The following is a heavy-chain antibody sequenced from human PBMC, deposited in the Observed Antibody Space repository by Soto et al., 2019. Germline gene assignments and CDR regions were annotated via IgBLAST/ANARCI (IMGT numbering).Heavy chain of an antibody. V-gene: IGHV1-69*13. J-gene: IGHJ6*02. CDR3: ARVPKIHYLENSGFDTGVQYFHRMDL. Sequence: GASVKVSCKASVVTFNGSAISWVRQAPGQGLEWMGGITTMFGTTNYAQKFQGRVTITADAFTSTAYMELSSLRSEDAAVYYCARVPKIHYLENSGFDTGVQYFHRMDLSAQGTTVGVS. CDR2: ITTMFGTT. D-gene: IGHD5-12*01. CDR1: VVTFNGSA.